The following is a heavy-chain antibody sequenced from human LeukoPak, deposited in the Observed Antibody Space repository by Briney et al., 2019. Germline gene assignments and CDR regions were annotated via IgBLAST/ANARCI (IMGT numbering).Heavy chain of an antibody. D-gene: IGHD6-13*01. V-gene: IGHV3-9*01. CDR2: ISWNSGSI. CDR3: AKDMTLRIAAVDV. J-gene: IGHJ6*04. CDR1: GFTFDDYA. Sequence: PGGSLRLSCAASGFTFDDYAVHWVRQAPGKGLEWVSGISWNSGSIGYADSVKGRFTISRDNAKNSLYLQMNSLRAEDTALYYCAKDMTLRIAAVDVWGKGTTVTVSS.